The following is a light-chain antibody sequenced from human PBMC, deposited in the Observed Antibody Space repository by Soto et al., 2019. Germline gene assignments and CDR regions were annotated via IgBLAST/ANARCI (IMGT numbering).Light chain of an antibody. CDR3: QSYDSSLSWV. V-gene: IGLV1-40*01. Sequence: QSVLTQPPSVSGAPGQRVTISCTGSSSNIGARYDVHWYQQFPGKAPKLLIYGNSNRPSGVPDRFSGSKSGTSASLAITGLQAEDEADYYCQSYDSSLSWVFGGGTKLTVL. J-gene: IGLJ3*02. CDR2: GNS. CDR1: SSNIGARYD.